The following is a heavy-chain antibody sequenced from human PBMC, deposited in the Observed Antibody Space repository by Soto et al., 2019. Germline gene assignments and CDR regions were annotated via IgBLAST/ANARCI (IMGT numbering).Heavy chain of an antibody. V-gene: IGHV3-21*01. CDR1: GFTFSSYS. CDR2: ISSSSSYI. CDR3: ASTPTKEYYFDY. J-gene: IGHJ4*02. Sequence: GSLRLSCAASGFTFSSYSMNWVRQAPGKGLEWVSSISSSSSYIYYADSVKGRFTISRDNAKNSLYLQMNSLRAEDTAVYYCASTPTKEYYFDYWGQGTLVTVSS.